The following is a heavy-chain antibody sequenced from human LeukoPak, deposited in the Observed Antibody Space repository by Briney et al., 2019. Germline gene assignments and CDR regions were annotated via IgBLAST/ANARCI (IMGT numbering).Heavy chain of an antibody. CDR1: GYTFTSYD. CDR3: ARGLGAVGSSSS. V-gene: IGHV1-8*01. CDR2: MNPNSGNT. D-gene: IGHD6-6*01. J-gene: IGHJ4*02. Sequence: ASVKVSCKASGYTFTSYDINWVRQATGQGLEWMGWMNPNSGNTGYAQKFQGRVTMTRNTSISTAYMKLSSLRSEDTAVYYCARGLGAVGSSSSWGQGTLVTVSS.